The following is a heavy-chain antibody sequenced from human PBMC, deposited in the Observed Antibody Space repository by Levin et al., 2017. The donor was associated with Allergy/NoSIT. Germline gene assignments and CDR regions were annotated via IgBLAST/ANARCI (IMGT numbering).Heavy chain of an antibody. CDR2: IWYDGSNK. CDR1: GFTFSSHG. Sequence: GGSLRLYCAASGFTFSSHGMHWVRQAPGKGLEWVAVIWYDGSNKYYVDSVKGRFTISRDNSKNTLYLQMNSLRAEDTAVYYCARDLGDSYGSPLDCWGQGTLVTVSS. D-gene: IGHD5-18*01. V-gene: IGHV3-33*01. CDR3: ARDLGDSYGSPLDC. J-gene: IGHJ4*02.